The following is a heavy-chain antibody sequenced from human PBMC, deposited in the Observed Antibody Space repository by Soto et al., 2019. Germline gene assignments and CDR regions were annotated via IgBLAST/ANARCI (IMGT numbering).Heavy chain of an antibody. V-gene: IGHV5-51*01. CDR3: AKSLFDDSSGYSHYGMDV. J-gene: IGHJ6*02. D-gene: IGHD3-22*01. CDR2: IYPGDSDA. Sequence: PWESLKISCQVSGYTFTDYWISWVRQMPGKGLEWMGSIYPGDSDARYSPSFQGQVTISADKSISAAYLQWSSLKASDTAMFYCAKSLFDDSSGYSHYGMDVWGQGTTVTVSS. CDR1: GYTFTDYW.